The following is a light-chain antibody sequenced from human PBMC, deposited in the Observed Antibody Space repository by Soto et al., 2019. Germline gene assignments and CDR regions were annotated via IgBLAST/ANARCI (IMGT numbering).Light chain of an antibody. CDR1: SSDVGGYNY. Sequence: QSALTQPASVSGSPGQSITISCTGTSSDVGGYNYVSWYQQHPGKAPKLMIYDVSNRPSGVSNRFSGSKAGNTDSLTISGLQAEDEADYYCSSYTSSSTLGVFGTGTKLTV. CDR2: DVS. CDR3: SSYTSSSTLGV. V-gene: IGLV2-14*01. J-gene: IGLJ1*01.